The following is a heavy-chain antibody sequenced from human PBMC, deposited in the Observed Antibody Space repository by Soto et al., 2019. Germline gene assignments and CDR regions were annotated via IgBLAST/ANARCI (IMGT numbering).Heavy chain of an antibody. CDR1: GGSISSSSYY. D-gene: IGHD2-15*01. Sequence: SETLSLTCTVSGGSISSSSYYWGWIRQPPGKGLEWIGSIYYSGSTYYNPSLKSRVTISVDTSKNQFSLKLSSVTAADPALYYCARQVVSYCCCGSFYSPNRHWFDPWGQGTLVTVSS. V-gene: IGHV4-39*01. CDR2: IYYSGST. CDR3: ARQVVSYCCCGSFYSPNRHWFDP. J-gene: IGHJ5*02.